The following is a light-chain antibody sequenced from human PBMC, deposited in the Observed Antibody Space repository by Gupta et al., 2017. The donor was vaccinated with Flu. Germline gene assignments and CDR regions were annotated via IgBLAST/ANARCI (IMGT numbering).Light chain of an antibody. CDR3: QQRSNWPFT. J-gene: IGKJ4*01. CDR1: QSVSSY. Sequence: EIVFTQSPATLSLSPGERATLSCRASQSVSSYLAWYQQKPGQAPRLLIYDASNRATGIPARFSGSGSGTEFTLTISSLEPEDFAVYYCQQRSNWPFTFGGGTKVEIK. V-gene: IGKV3-11*01. CDR2: DAS.